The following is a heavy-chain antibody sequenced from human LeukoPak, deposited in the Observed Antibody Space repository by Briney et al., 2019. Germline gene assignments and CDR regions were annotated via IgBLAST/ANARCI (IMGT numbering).Heavy chain of an antibody. CDR3: ARDRGLYYYGSGSYYFRNFDY. V-gene: IGHV1-18*04. CDR1: GYTFTGYY. D-gene: IGHD3-10*01. J-gene: IGHJ4*02. CDR2: ISVYNGNT. Sequence: GASVKVSCKASGYTFTGYYMHWVRQAPGQGLEWMGWISVYNGNTNYAQKFQGRVTMTTDTSTSTAYMELRSLRSDDTAVYYCARDRGLYYYGSGSYYFRNFDYWGQGTLVTVSS.